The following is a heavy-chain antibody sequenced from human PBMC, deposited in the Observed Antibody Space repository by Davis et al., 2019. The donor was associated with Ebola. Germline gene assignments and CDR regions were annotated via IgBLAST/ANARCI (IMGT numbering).Heavy chain of an antibody. CDR2: IYSGGST. D-gene: IGHD2-8*02. CDR1: GFTVSSNY. V-gene: IGHV3-66*01. J-gene: IGHJ4*02. CDR3: TISSSGLDY. Sequence: GGSLRLSCAASGFTVSSNYMSWVRQAPGKGLAWFSVIYSGGSTYYADSVKGRFTISRDNSKNTLYLQMNSLRAEDTAVYYCTISSSGLDYWGQGTLVTVSS.